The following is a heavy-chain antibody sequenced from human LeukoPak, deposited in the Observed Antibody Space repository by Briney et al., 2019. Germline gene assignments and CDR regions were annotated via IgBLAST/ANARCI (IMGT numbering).Heavy chain of an antibody. J-gene: IGHJ4*02. CDR2: IYYSGST. D-gene: IGHD3-10*01. CDR3: ARQSGSGSPPRGY. V-gene: IGHV4-39*01. Sequence: SETLTLTCTVSGGSISSSSYYWGWIRQPPGKGLEWIGSIYYSGSTYYNPSLKSRVTISVDTSKNQFSLKLSSVTAADTAVYYCARQSGSGSPPRGYWGQGTLVTVSS. CDR1: GGSISSSSYY.